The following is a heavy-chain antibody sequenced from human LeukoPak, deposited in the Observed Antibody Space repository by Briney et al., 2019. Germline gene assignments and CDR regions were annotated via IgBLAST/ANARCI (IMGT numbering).Heavy chain of an antibody. V-gene: IGHV5-51*01. Sequence: PGESLKISCKGSGDSFTSYWIGWLRQLPGKGLEWMGIIYPGDSDTRYSPSFQGPVTISAGKTISTAYLPAISLKASDPAIDYCARRGGYDYLSYFDYWGQGTLVTVSS. CDR2: IYPGDSDT. CDR1: GDSFTSYW. J-gene: IGHJ4*02. D-gene: IGHD5-12*01. CDR3: ARRGGYDYLSYFDY.